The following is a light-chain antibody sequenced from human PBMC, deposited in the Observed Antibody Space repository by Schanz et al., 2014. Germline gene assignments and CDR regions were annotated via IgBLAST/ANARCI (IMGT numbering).Light chain of an antibody. V-gene: IGKV3-11*01. J-gene: IGKJ1*01. CDR1: QSIDTY. Sequence: EIVLTQSPATLSLSPGQRATLSCRASQSIDTYLAWYQQTPGQAPRLLIYGTSTRATGIPARFSGSGSGTEFTLTISSLQSEDFAVYYCQQRSNWPRTFGQGTEVEIK. CDR3: QQRSNWPRT. CDR2: GTS.